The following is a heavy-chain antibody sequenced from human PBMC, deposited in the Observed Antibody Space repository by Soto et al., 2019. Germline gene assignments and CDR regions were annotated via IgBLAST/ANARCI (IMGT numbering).Heavy chain of an antibody. CDR2: INPSGGST. CDR1: GYTFTSYY. Sequence: ASVKVSCKASGYTFTSYYMHWVRQAPGQGLEWMGIINPSGGSTNYAQKFQGRVTITADESTSTAYMELSSLRSEDTAVYYCARDSSGYLATFDYWGQGTLVTVSS. V-gene: IGHV1-46*01. J-gene: IGHJ4*02. D-gene: IGHD3-22*01. CDR3: ARDSSGYLATFDY.